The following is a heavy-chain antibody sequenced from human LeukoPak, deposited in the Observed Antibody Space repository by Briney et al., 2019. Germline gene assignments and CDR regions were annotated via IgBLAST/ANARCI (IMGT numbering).Heavy chain of an antibody. CDR3: TSGPTGYCSGFSCYSGYYYGMDV. Sequence: PGGSLRLLCTASGFTFGDYGMSWVRQAPGKGLEWVGVIRSKPYGGTTEYAASVKGRFTISRDDSRSIAYLQMNSLKAEDTAVYYCTSGPTGYCSGFSCYSGYYYGMDVWGQGTTVTVSS. CDR1: GFTFGDYG. J-gene: IGHJ6*02. D-gene: IGHD2-15*01. V-gene: IGHV3-49*04. CDR2: IRSKPYGGTT.